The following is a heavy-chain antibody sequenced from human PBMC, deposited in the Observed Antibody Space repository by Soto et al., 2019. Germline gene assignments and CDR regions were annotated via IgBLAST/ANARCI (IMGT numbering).Heavy chain of an antibody. J-gene: IGHJ3*02. CDR2: INPATGAA. Sequence: QLHLVQSGAVVKKPGASVTVSCSASGYPVTAYYMHWVRQAPGRGLEWMGGINPATGAAKYTQTFQGRVTRTRDTSTSTVFMELRGLTSEATAVFYWARGGGVGVAGSAAFDMWGQGTLVTVSS. D-gene: IGHD3-3*01. CDR1: GYPVTAYY. CDR3: ARGGGVGVAGSAAFDM. V-gene: IGHV1-2*02.